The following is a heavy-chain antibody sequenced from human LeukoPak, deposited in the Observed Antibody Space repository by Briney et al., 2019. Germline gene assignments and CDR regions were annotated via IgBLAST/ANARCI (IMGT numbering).Heavy chain of an antibody. CDR3: ARSSNDDGGYVDS. CDR1: GYTFTSYD. Sequence: ASVKVSCKASGYTFTSYDINWVRQATGQGLEWMGWMNPNSGNTDYAQKFQGRVTMTRNTSISTTYMELSGLRSEDTAVYFCARSSNDDGGYVDSWGQGSLVTVSS. D-gene: IGHD5-12*01. V-gene: IGHV1-8*01. CDR2: MNPNSGNT. J-gene: IGHJ5*01.